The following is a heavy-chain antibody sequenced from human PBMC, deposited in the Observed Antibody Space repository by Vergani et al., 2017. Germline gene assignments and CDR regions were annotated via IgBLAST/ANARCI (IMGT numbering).Heavy chain of an antibody. J-gene: IGHJ4*02. Sequence: EVHLEESGGGLVQPGGSLRLSCAASGFTFGDYYMAWIRLAPGKALDWVASIKRDGTETFYVDSVKGRFTISRDNAKTTLYLQMNSLRDEDRGVYYCARISGGSAPYLHYWGQGTQVTVAS. CDR2: IKRDGTET. CDR1: GFTFGDYY. CDR3: ARISGGSAPYLHY. D-gene: IGHD2-15*01. V-gene: IGHV3-7*01.